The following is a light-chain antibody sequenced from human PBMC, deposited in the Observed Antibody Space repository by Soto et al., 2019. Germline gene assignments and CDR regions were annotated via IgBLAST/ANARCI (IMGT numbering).Light chain of an antibody. J-gene: IGKJ1*01. Sequence: EIVVTQSPATLSVSPGERATLSCRASQSVNTNFAWYQQKPGQAPRLLIHGASTRATGIPARFSGSGSGTEFTLTISSLQSEDFAVYYCQQYNNWPSWTFGQGTKVDIK. CDR3: QQYNNWPSWT. CDR1: QSVNTN. V-gene: IGKV3-15*01. CDR2: GAS.